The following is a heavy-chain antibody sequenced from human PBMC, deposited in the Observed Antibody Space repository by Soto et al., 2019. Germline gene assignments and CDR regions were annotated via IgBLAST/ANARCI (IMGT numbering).Heavy chain of an antibody. CDR1: GYSSTSYW. V-gene: IGHV5-10-1*01. CDR3: ARPARVPSYSSSWLYYYYGMDV. CDR2: IDPSDSYT. D-gene: IGHD6-13*01. J-gene: IGHJ6*02. Sequence: GESLKISCKGSGYSSTSYWISWVRQMPGKGLEWMGRIDPSDSYTNYSPSFQGHVTISADKSISTAYLQWSSLKASDTAMYYCARPARVPSYSSSWLYYYYGMDVWRQRTTVTVSS.